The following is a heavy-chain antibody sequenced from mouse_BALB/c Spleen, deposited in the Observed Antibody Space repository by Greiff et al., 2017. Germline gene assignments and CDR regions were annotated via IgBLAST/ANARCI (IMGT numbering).Heavy chain of an antibody. J-gene: IGHJ4*01. CDR3: ARTGGNHYAMDY. D-gene: IGHD2-1*01. CDR1: GYSITSDYA. V-gene: IGHV3-2*02. CDR2: ISYSGST. Sequence: DVKLQESGPGLVKPSQSLSLTCTVTGYSITSDYAWNWIRQFPGNKLEWMGYISYSGSTSYNPSLKSRISITRDTSKNQFFLQLNSVTTEDTATYYCARTGGNHYAMDYWGQGTSVTVSS.